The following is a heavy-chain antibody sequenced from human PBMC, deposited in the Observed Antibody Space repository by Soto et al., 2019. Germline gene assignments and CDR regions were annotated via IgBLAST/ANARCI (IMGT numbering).Heavy chain of an antibody. CDR2: ISAYNGNT. CDR3: ARSITIFDGLRYFDY. J-gene: IGHJ4*02. D-gene: IGHD3-3*01. Sequence: ASVKVSCKASGYTFTSYGISWVRQAPGQGLEWMGWISAYNGNTNYAQKLRGRVTMTTDTSTSTAYMELRSLRSDDTAVYYCARSITIFDGLRYFDYWGQGTLVTVSS. CDR1: GYTFTSYG. V-gene: IGHV1-18*01.